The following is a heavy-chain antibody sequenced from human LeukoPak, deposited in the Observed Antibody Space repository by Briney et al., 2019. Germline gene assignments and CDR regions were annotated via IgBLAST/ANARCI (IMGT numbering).Heavy chain of an antibody. Sequence: PGRSLRLSCAASGFTFDDYAMHWVRPAPGKGLAWVSGIRWYSGSIGYADAVKGRFTISRDNAKNSLYLQMNSLRAEDTAVYYCARDYYDSSGYGLGYYYYGMDVWGQGTTVTISS. V-gene: IGHV3-9*01. D-gene: IGHD3-22*01. CDR2: IRWYSGSI. J-gene: IGHJ6*02. CDR3: ARDYYDSSGYGLGYYYYGMDV. CDR1: GFTFDDYA.